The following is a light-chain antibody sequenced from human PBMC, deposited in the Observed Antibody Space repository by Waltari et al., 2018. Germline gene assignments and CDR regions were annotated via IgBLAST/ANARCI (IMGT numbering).Light chain of an antibody. CDR1: QSVGSN. CDR2: GAS. CDR3: QQYNNWPPLT. Sequence: ETVLTQSPATLSVSPGERATLFCRASQSVGSNIAWYQQKPGQGPRLLINGASSRATGVPARFSGSGSGTEFTLTISNLQSEDLATYYCQQYNNWPPLTFGGWTKVEIK. V-gene: IGKV3-15*01. J-gene: IGKJ4*01.